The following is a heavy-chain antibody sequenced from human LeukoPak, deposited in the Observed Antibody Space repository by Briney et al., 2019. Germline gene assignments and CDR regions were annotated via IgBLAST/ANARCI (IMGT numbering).Heavy chain of an antibody. CDR1: GYTFTSYA. J-gene: IGHJ4*02. CDR2: ISAGNGNT. Sequence: ASVKVSCKASGYTFTSYAIHWVRQAPGQRLEWMGWISAGNGNTKYSQNFQGRVTFISNTSATTAFMELSSLGSEDAAVYYCARDSGSGNNDYWGQGTLVTVSS. V-gene: IGHV1-3*01. D-gene: IGHD1-26*01. CDR3: ARDSGSGNNDY.